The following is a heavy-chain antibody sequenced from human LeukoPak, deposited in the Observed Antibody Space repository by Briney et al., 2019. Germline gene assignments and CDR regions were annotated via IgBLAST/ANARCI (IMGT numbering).Heavy chain of an antibody. CDR2: INIDGTDA. D-gene: IGHD3-16*01. V-gene: IGHV3-74*01. CDR1: GFSVSNFW. J-gene: IGHJ4*02. Sequence: GGSLRLSCAASGFSVSNFWMHWVRQPPGKGLVLVSRINIDGTDANYADSVKGRFIISRDNFKNTLFLEMYSLRVEDTGVYYCARSGGGYFDYWGQGDMVTVSS. CDR3: ARSGGGYFDY.